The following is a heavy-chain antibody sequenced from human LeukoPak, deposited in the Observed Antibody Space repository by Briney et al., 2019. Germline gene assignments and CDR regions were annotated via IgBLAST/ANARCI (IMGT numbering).Heavy chain of an antibody. Sequence: SETLSLTCTVSGGSISSGSYYWIWIRQPAGKGLEWIGRINISGRTNYNPSLKSRVTISVDTSKNQFSLKLSSVTAADTAVYYCARDYLWFGELSGDYWGQGTLVTVSS. CDR3: ARDYLWFGELSGDY. CDR1: GGSISSGSYY. D-gene: IGHD3-10*01. V-gene: IGHV4-61*02. J-gene: IGHJ4*02. CDR2: INISGRT.